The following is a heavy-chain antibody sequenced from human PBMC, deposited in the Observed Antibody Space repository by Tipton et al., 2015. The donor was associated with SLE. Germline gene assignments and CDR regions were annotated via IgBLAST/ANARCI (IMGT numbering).Heavy chain of an antibody. Sequence: GSLRLSCEVSGLAFGAYSMNWVRQAPGKGLEWVSYISTVSSTKLYADSVKGRFTISRDDDKNSVYLQMNSLRDEDTAVYYCAVGWGYYDSSGHYYDYWGQGALVTVSS. J-gene: IGHJ4*02. CDR3: AVGWGYYDSSGHYYDY. CDR2: ISTVSSTK. V-gene: IGHV3-48*02. D-gene: IGHD3-22*01. CDR1: GLAFGAYS.